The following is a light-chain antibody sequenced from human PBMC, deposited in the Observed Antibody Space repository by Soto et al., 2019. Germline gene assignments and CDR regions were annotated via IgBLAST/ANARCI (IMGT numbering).Light chain of an antibody. CDR3: FSYAGYYTLL. J-gene: IGLJ2*01. Sequence: QSVLTQPRSVSGSPGQSVTISCTGNSSDVGTYNYVSWYQQHPGKVPKLMIYDVSQRPSGVPDRFSGSKSGNTASLTISGLQAEDEADYYCFSYAGYYTLLFGGGTKLTVL. V-gene: IGLV2-11*01. CDR2: DVS. CDR1: SSDVGTYNY.